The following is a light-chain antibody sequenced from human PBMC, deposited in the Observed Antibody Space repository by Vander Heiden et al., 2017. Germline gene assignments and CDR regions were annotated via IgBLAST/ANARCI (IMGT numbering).Light chain of an antibody. CDR3: HSYDDSLNDYV. CDR1: NSNIGAGYD. J-gene: IGLJ1*01. CDR2: LNS. V-gene: IGLV1-40*01. Sequence: QSVLTPPPSVSGAPGQRVTISCTGSNSNIGAGYDVHWYQQLPGTAPKLLIYLNSNRPSGVPDRFSGSKSGTSASLAITGLQAEDEADYYCHSYDDSLNDYVFGTGTRVTVL.